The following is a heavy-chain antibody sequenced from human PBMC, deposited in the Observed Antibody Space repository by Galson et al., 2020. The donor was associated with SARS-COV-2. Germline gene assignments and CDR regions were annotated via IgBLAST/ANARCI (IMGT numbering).Heavy chain of an antibody. CDR2: IYHSGTT. CDR3: ARSNTGEVDFDY. J-gene: IGHJ4*02. CDR1: GDSISPYY. V-gene: IGHV4-59*01. Sequence: ASETLSLTCTVSGDSISPYYWSWIRQPPGKGLEWIGYIYHSGTTNYNPSLKSRVTISKNTSTNEFSLRLHSVTAADTAVYYCARSNTGEVDFDYWGQGALVTVSS. D-gene: IGHD3-10*01.